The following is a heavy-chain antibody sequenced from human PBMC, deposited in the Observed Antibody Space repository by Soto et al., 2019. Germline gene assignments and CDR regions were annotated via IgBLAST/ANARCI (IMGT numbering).Heavy chain of an antibody. V-gene: IGHV4-39*01. CDR3: ARGLDYVVGEYAFDI. CDR1: GGSISSSSYY. D-gene: IGHD4-17*01. CDR2: IYYSGST. Sequence: SETLSLTCTVSGGSISSSSYYWGWIRQPPGKGLEWIGSIYYSGSTYYNPSLKSRVTISVDTSKNQFSLKLSSVTAADTAVYYCARGLDYVVGEYAFDIWGQGTMVTVSS. J-gene: IGHJ3*02.